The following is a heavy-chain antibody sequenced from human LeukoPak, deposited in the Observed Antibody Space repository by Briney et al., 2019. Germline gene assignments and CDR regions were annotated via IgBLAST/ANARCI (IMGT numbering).Heavy chain of an antibody. CDR1: GFTVSSYY. D-gene: IGHD2-15*01. CDR2: IYSDGRT. CDR3: ARTRLDMGDAFDI. Sequence: GGSLRLSCAASGFTVSSYYMSWVRQGPGKGLEWVSIIYSDGRTYYADSVKGRFIISRDNSKNMLYLQMNSLRAEDTAVYYCARTRLDMGDAFDIWGQGTMVTVSS. V-gene: IGHV3-66*01. J-gene: IGHJ3*02.